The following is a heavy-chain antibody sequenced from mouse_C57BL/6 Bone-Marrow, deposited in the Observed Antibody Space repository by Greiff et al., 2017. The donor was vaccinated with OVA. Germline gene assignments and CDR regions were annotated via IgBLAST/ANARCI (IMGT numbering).Heavy chain of an antibody. D-gene: IGHD2-4*01. CDR3: ARNYDPAWFAY. Sequence: EVHLVESGGGLVKPGGSLKLSCAASGFTFSDYGMHWVRQAPEKGLEWVAYISSGSSTIYYADTVKGRFTISRDNAKNTLFLQMTSLRSEDTAMYYCARNYDPAWFAYWGQGTLVTVSA. CDR2: ISSGSSTI. J-gene: IGHJ3*01. CDR1: GFTFSDYG. V-gene: IGHV5-17*01.